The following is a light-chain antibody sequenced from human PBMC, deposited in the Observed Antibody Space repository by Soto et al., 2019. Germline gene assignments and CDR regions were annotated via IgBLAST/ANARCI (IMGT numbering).Light chain of an antibody. V-gene: IGLV2-14*03. CDR3: CSYTSRTIYV. CDR1: SSDVGGYNY. CDR2: DVT. Sequence: QSALTQPASVSGSPGQSIAISCTGTSSDVGGYNYVSWYHQHPGKAPKLMIYDVTSRPSGVSDRFSGSKSGTTAALTISGLQAEDEADYYCCSYTSRTIYVFGTGTKLTV. J-gene: IGLJ1*01.